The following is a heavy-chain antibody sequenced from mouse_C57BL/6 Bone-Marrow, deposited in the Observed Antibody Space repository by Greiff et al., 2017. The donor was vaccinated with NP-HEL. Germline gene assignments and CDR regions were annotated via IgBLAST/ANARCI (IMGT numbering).Heavy chain of an antibody. CDR1: GFNIKNSD. D-gene: IGHD1-1*01. V-gene: IGHV14-3*01. Sequence: EVKLVESVAELVRPGASVKLSCTASGFNIKNSDMHWVKQRPEQGLEWIGRIDPAHGNTKYAPKFQGKATITADTSSNTAYLQLRSHTSEDTSIYYCALGSSYYYFDYWGPGTTLTVSS. CDR3: ALGSSYYYFDY. J-gene: IGHJ2*01. CDR2: IDPAHGNT.